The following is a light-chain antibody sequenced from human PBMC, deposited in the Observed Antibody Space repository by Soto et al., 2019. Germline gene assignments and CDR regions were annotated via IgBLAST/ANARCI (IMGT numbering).Light chain of an antibody. CDR3: QSHDISFIGSRV. Sequence: QSVLTQPPSVSGAPGQGVTISCTGSSSNIGAGYDVHWYQQLPGTAPKLLIYDNNIRRSGVPDRFSGSKSGTSASLAITGLQAEDEADYYCQSHDISFIGSRVFGGGTQLTVL. J-gene: IGLJ3*02. V-gene: IGLV1-40*01. CDR2: DNN. CDR1: SSNIGAGYD.